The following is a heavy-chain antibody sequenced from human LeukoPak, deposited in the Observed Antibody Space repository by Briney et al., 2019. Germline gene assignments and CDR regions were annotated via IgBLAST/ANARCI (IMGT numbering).Heavy chain of an antibody. CDR2: VSCGSTYT. V-gene: IGHV3-11*03. J-gene: IGHJ4*02. CDR1: GFTFSDCY. CDR3: ARSPYESGTPPTRLED. Sequence: GGSLRLSCAASGFTFSDCYMNWIRQAPGKGLEWVSYVSCGSTYTNYADSVKGRFTVSRGNAKNSLSLQMSSLRAEDTAVYYCARSPYESGTPPTRLEDWGQGTLVTVSS. D-gene: IGHD3-10*01.